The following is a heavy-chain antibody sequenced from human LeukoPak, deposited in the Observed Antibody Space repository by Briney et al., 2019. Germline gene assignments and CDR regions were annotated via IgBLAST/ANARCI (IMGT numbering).Heavy chain of an antibody. Sequence: GGSLRPSCAASGFTFDDYAMHWVRQAPGKGLEWVSGISWNSGSIGYADSVKGRFTISRDNAKNSLYLQMNSLRAEDTALYYCAKDVGSGIFDYWGQGTLVTVSS. CDR3: AKDVGSGIFDY. V-gene: IGHV3-9*01. J-gene: IGHJ4*02. CDR1: GFTFDDYA. D-gene: IGHD3-10*01. CDR2: ISWNSGSI.